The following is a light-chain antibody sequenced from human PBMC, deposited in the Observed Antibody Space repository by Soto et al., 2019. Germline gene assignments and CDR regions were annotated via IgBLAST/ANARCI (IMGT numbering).Light chain of an antibody. CDR1: SSDIGGYKY. V-gene: IGLV2-14*01. CDR2: EVS. Sequence: QSITISFTGTSSDIGGYKYVSWYQQHPGKAPKLIIFEVSNRPSGVSDRFSGSNSGNTASLTISGLQAEDEADYYCTSYSRYRVLVFGGGTKVNVL. J-gene: IGLJ3*02. CDR3: TSYSRYRVLV.